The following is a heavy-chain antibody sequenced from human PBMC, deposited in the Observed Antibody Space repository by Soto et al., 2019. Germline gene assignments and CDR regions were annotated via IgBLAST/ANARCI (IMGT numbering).Heavy chain of an antibody. J-gene: IGHJ4*02. CDR3: AHRESDREAY. Sequence: QIALKESGPTLVKPKQTLTLTCTFSGFSLTTGGVGVGWIRQPPGKALEWLALIYWDDDKRYSPSLTRRLTINQDTHHNQVVLTLTNVDPTDTAPYYCAHRESDREAYWGQGILVTVSS. V-gene: IGHV2-5*02. CDR1: GFSLTTGGVG. D-gene: IGHD3-10*01. CDR2: IYWDDDK.